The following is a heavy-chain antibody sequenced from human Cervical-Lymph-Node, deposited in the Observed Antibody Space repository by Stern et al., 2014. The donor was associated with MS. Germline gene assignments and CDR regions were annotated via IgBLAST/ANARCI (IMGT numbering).Heavy chain of an antibody. J-gene: IGHJ6*02. CDR1: GYTFTDFY. CDR2: INPDSGGT. V-gene: IGHV1-2*04. CDR3: ASSGYGVYYGMDV. D-gene: IGHD5-12*01. Sequence: QMQLVQSGAEVKTPGASVKVSCKASGYTFTDFYLHWVRQAPGQGLEWMGWINPDSGGTNYAQKFQDCVTMTRDTSISTAYMEVRRLTSDDTAVYYCASSGYGVYYGMDVWGQGTTVTVSS.